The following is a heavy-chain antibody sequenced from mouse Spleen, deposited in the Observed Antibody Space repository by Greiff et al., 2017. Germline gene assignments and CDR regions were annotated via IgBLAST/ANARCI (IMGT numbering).Heavy chain of an antibody. CDR3: ARLGGQLGPPYAMDY. CDR1: GYTFTSYW. Sequence: QVQLQQPGAELVKPGASVKMSCKASGYTFTSYWITWVKQRPGQGLEWIGDIYPGSGSTNYNEKFKSKATLTVDTSSSTAYMQLSSLTSEDSAVYYCARLGGQLGPPYAMDYWGQGTSVTVSS. V-gene: IGHV1-55*01. CDR2: IYPGSGST. D-gene: IGHD3-1*01. J-gene: IGHJ4*01.